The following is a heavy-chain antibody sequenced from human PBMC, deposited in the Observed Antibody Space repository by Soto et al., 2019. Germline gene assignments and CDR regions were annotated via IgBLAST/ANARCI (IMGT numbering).Heavy chain of an antibody. CDR2: IKQDGSEK. D-gene: IGHD3-9*01. CDR1: GFTFSRYW. Sequence: PGGSLSLSCAASGFTFSRYWMSWVRQAPGKGLEWVANIKQDGSEKYYVDSVKGRFTISRDNAKNSLYLQMNSLRAEDTAVYYCAKSPYFFRGPLDYWGQGTLVTVSS. V-gene: IGHV3-7*03. J-gene: IGHJ4*02. CDR3: AKSPYFFRGPLDY.